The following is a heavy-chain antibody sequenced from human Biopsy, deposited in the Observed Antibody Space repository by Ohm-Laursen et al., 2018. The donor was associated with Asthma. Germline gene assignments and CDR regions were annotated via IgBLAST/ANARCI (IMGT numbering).Heavy chain of an antibody. J-gene: IGHJ6*02. V-gene: IGHV4-30-4*01. D-gene: IGHD4-17*01. CDR3: ARVASYGDVYFSIDV. CDR1: GAYIGTPDYH. Sequence: SQTLSLTCTVSGAYIGTPDYHWSWIRQSPGKGLEWVGFVFYSGTTHYSRSLERRLSISIDTARNEFSMRLTSLTAADTAVYFCARVASYGDVYFSIDVWGPGTTVSVS. CDR2: VFYSGTT.